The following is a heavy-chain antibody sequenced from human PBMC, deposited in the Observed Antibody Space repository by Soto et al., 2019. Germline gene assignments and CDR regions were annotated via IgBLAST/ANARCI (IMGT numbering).Heavy chain of an antibody. V-gene: IGHV3-30*18. D-gene: IGHD2-8*01. CDR3: AKDRRGLMVYVTLDY. CDR2: ISYDGSNK. J-gene: IGHJ4*02. Sequence: QVQLVESGGGVVQPGRSLRLSCAASGFTFSSYGMHWVRQAPGKGLEWVAVISYDGSNKYYADSVKGRFTISRYNSKNTLYLQMNSLRAEDTAVDYCAKDRRGLMVYVTLDYWGQGTLVTVSS. CDR1: GFTFSSYG.